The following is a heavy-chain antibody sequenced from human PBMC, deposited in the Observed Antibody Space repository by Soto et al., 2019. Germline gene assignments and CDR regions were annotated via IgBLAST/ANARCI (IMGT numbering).Heavy chain of an antibody. Sequence: LRLSCAASGFTFSSYAMSWVRQAPGKGLEWVSAISGSGGSTYYADSVKGRFTISRDNSKNTLYLQMNSLRAEDTAVYYCAKVPRGYSYGGYYYYGMDVWGQGTTVTVSS. CDR1: GFTFSSYA. J-gene: IGHJ6*02. D-gene: IGHD5-18*01. CDR2: ISGSGGST. CDR3: AKVPRGYSYGGYYYYGMDV. V-gene: IGHV3-23*01.